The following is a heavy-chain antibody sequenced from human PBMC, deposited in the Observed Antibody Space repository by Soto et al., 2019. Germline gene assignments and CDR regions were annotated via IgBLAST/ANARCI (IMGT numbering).Heavy chain of an antibody. CDR3: ARESEDLTSNFDY. Sequence: GGPLRLSCAASGFTFTRYRMNWVRQAPGKGLEWVSSISSTTNYIYYADSMKGRFTVSRDNAKNSVYLEMNSLSAEDTAVYYCARESEDLTSNFDYWGQGTLVTVSS. V-gene: IGHV3-21*01. CDR2: ISSTTNYI. J-gene: IGHJ4*02. CDR1: GFTFTRYR.